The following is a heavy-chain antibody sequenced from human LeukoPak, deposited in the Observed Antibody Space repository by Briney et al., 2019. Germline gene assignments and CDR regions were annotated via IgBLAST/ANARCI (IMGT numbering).Heavy chain of an antibody. J-gene: IGHJ4*02. CDR1: GFTFGSW. D-gene: IGHD3-22*01. Sequence: GGSLRLSCTASGFTFGSWIIWVRQAPRKGLEWVASIKQDGSEKYYLDSVKGRFTMSRDSAKNSLYLQMSSLRAEDTAVYYCYDTSGHWGQGTLVTVSS. V-gene: IGHV3-7*01. CDR2: IKQDGSEK. CDR3: YDTSGH.